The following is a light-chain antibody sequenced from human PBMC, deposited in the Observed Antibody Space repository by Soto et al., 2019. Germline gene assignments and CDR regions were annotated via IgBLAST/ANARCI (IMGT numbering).Light chain of an antibody. CDR3: QQYNNWPPT. V-gene: IGKV3-20*01. J-gene: IGKJ5*01. CDR1: QSVSSSY. Sequence: ICLTHSPRTRAFSSVEIATLFLRASQSVSSSYLAWYQQKPGRAPRLLIYGASRRATGIPDRFSGSGSGTELTLTISSLQSDDFAVYHCQQYNNWPPTFGHGTRLEIK. CDR2: GAS.